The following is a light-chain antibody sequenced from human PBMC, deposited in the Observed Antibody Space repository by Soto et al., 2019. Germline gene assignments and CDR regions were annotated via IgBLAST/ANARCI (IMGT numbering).Light chain of an antibody. Sequence: EIVLTQSPATLSSFPGDRVTLSCRASQSVSSNLAWYQQTPGQAPRVVIYDASTRATVIPARFSGSGSGTEFTLTISSLQSEDFAVYYCQQYDTWPLTFGGGTKVDIK. V-gene: IGKV3-15*01. CDR1: QSVSSN. CDR3: QQYDTWPLT. J-gene: IGKJ4*01. CDR2: DAS.